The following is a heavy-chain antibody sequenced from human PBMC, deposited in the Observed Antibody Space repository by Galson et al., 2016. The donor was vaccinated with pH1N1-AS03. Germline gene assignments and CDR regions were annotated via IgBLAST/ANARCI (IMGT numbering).Heavy chain of an antibody. V-gene: IGHV3-74*01. D-gene: IGHD3-3*01. CDR1: EFTFSTYG. CDR3: ARGCGNYKCYWV. J-gene: IGHJ4*02. Sequence: LRLSCATSEFTFSTYGMHWVRQAPGKGLMWISHIQNDGSSTTYADSVKGRFTISRDNAKNTVYLQMNSPRAEDTAVYYCARGCGNYKCYWVWGQGTQVTVSS. CDR2: IQNDGSST.